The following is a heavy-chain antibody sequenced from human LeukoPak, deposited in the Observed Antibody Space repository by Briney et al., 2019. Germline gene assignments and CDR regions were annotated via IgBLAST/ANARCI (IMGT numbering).Heavy chain of an antibody. J-gene: IGHJ1*01. CDR3: AKDLPNPGTSRHFQY. D-gene: IGHD2-8*01. V-gene: IGHV3-23*01. Sequence: SGGSLRLSCAASGFTFTSYAMSWVRQAPGKGLEWVSSISGSGGSTYYADSVKGRFTISRDNSKNTLYLQMNSPRAEDTAVYYCAKDLPNPGTSRHFQYWGQGTLVTVSS. CDR1: GFTFTSYA. CDR2: ISGSGGST.